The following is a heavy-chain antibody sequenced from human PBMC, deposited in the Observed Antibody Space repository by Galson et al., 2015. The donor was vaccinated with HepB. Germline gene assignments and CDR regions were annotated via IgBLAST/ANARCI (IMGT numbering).Heavy chain of an antibody. Sequence: SLRLSCAASGFTFSSYAMHWVRQAPGKGLEWVAVISYDGSNKFYADSVKGRFTISRDNSKNTLYLQMNSLRAEDTAVYYCARDRRAYSSTYLPWFDPWGQGTLVTV. CDR3: ARDRRAYSSTYLPWFDP. V-gene: IGHV3-30*04. CDR2: ISYDGSNK. CDR1: GFTFSSYA. D-gene: IGHD6-13*01. J-gene: IGHJ5*02.